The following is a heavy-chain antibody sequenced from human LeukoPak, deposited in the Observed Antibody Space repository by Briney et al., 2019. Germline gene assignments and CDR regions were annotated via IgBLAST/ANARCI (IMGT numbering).Heavy chain of an antibody. CDR1: GYTFTSYD. D-gene: IGHD3/OR15-3a*01. CDR3: ARALSWTTDSYYYMDV. V-gene: IGHV1-8*01. J-gene: IGHJ6*03. Sequence: ASVKVSCKASGYTFTSYDINWVRQATGQGLEWMGWMNPNSGNTGYAQRFQGRVTMTKNTSITTAYMELSSLRSEDTAVYYCARALSWTTDSYYYMDVWGKGTTVTVSS. CDR2: MNPNSGNT.